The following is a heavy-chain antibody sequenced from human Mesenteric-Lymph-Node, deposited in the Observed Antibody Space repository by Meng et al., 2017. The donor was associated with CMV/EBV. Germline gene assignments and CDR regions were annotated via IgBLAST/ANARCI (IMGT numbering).Heavy chain of an antibody. CDR1: GDSFTKYA. Sequence: SGDSFTKYAITWVRQAPGQGLEWMGGIIPVFGTPDYAQKFQGRVTVTADDSTSTAYMELSGLTSDDTAVYYCARRNYDILTGAFDYWGQGTLVTVSS. V-gene: IGHV1-69*01. D-gene: IGHD3-9*01. CDR2: IIPVFGTP. CDR3: ARRNYDILTGAFDY. J-gene: IGHJ4*02.